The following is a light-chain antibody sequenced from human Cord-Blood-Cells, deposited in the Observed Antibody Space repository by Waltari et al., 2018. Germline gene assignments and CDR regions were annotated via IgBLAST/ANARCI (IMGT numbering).Light chain of an antibody. V-gene: IGLV3-1*01. Sequence: SYELTQPPSVSVSPGQTASITCSGDKLGDKYACWYQQKPGQSPVLVIYQDSKRASGIPERLSGSNSGNTATLTISGTQAMDEADYYCQAWDSSTAHVVFGGGTKLTVL. CDR1: KLGDKY. CDR2: QDS. CDR3: QAWDSSTAHVV. J-gene: IGLJ2*01.